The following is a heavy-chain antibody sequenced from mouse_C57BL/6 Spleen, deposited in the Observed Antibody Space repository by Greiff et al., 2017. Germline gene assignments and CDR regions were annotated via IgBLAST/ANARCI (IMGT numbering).Heavy chain of an antibody. CDR2: INPSSGYT. CDR1: GYTFTSYW. CDR3: AREGDGYYVGY. D-gene: IGHD2-3*01. Sequence: QVHVKQSGAELAKPGASVKLSCKASGYTFTSYWMHWVKQRPGQGLEWIGYINPSSGYTKYNQKFKNKATLTADKSSSTAYMQLSSLTYEDAAVYYCAREGDGYYVGYWGQGTTLTVSS. V-gene: IGHV1-7*01. J-gene: IGHJ2*01.